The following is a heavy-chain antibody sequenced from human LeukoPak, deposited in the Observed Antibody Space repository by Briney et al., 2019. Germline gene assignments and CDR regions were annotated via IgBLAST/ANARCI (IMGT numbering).Heavy chain of an antibody. V-gene: IGHV4-34*01. J-gene: IGHJ4*02. D-gene: IGHD5-12*01. CDR3: ARVRRRYSGYDGFDY. CDR1: GGSFSGYY. Sequence: KPSETLSLTCAVYGGSFSGYYWSWIRQPPGKGLEWIGEINHSGSTNYNPSLKSRVTISVDTSKNQFSLKLGSVTAADTAVYYCARVRRRYSGYDGFDYWGQGTLVTVSS. CDR2: INHSGST.